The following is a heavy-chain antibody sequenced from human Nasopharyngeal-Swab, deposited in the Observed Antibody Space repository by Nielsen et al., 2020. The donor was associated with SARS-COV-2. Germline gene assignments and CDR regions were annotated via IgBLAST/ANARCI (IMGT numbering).Heavy chain of an antibody. Sequence: ASVKVSCKASGYTFTSYYMHWVRQAPGQGLEWMGIINPSGGSTSYAQKFQGRVTMTRDTSTSTVYMELSSLRSEDTAVYYCARDLFTTIVVGGPGYFDLWGRGTLVTVSS. CDR3: ARDLFTTIVVGGPGYFDL. V-gene: IGHV1-46*01. D-gene: IGHD3-22*01. CDR2: INPSGGST. J-gene: IGHJ2*01. CDR1: GYTFTSYY.